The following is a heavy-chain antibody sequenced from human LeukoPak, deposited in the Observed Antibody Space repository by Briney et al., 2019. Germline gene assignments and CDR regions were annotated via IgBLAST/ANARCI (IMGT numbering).Heavy chain of an antibody. J-gene: IGHJ4*02. Sequence: GGSLRLSCAASGFTFSSYGMHWVRQGPGKGLEWVAFIRYDGTNKYYADSLKGRFTISRDNSKNTLYLQMNSLRPEDTAVYYCARLPYSSGWVYYFDYWGQGTLVTVSS. V-gene: IGHV3-30*02. D-gene: IGHD6-19*01. CDR2: IRYDGTNK. CDR1: GFTFSSYG. CDR3: ARLPYSSGWVYYFDY.